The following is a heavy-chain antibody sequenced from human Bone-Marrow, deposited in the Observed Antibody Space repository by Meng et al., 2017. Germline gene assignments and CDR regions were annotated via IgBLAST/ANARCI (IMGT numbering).Heavy chain of an antibody. CDR2: IKSNTDGGTA. CDR3: TWDDKAVSDY. V-gene: IGHV3-15*01. CDR1: GFYFNNAW. D-gene: IGHD1-26*01. Sequence: GESLKIPCAASGFYFNNAWLSWVRQAPGKGLEWVGRIKSNTDGGTAEYATPVTGRFIIKRDNSNSILYLQMSGLRIDDTDVYYCTWDDKAVSDYWGQGTLVTVSS. J-gene: IGHJ4*02.